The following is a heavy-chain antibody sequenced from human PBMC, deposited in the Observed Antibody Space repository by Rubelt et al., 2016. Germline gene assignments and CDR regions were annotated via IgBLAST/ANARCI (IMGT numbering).Heavy chain of an antibody. Sequence: GLEWVSAISGSGGSTYYADSVKGRFTISRDNSKNTLYLQMNSLRAEDTAVYYCAKLIAVAGFPLDYFDYWGQGTLVTVSS. CDR3: AKLIAVAGFPLDYFDY. CDR2: ISGSGGST. J-gene: IGHJ4*02. V-gene: IGHV3-23*01. D-gene: IGHD6-19*01.